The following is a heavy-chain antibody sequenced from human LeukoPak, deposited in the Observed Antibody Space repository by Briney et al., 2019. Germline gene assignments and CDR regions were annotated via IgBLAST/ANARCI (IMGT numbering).Heavy chain of an antibody. CDR3: ARRAGGYSHPYDY. J-gene: IGHJ4*02. V-gene: IGHV3-23*01. Sequence: PGGSLRLSCAASGFTFSSYAMSWIRQAPGKGLEWVSAISGSGGSTNYADSVKGRFTISRDNSKNTLYLQMNSLRAEDTAVYYCARRAGGYSHPYDYWGQGILVTVSS. CDR1: GFTFSSYA. D-gene: IGHD4-23*01. CDR2: ISGSGGST.